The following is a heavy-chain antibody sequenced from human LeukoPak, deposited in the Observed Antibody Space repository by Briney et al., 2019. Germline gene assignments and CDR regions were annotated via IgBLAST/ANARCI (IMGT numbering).Heavy chain of an antibody. J-gene: IGHJ1*01. CDR2: MYYSGST. CDR1: GGSISSGVYY. V-gene: IGHV4-31*03. CDR3: ARARGLRMYSNSWSRYFQH. D-gene: IGHD6-13*01. Sequence: SETLSLTCTVSGGSISSGVYYWSWIRQHPGKGLEWIGYMYYSGSTYYNPSLKSRVTISVDTSKNQFSLKLSSVTAADTAVYYCARARGLRMYSNSWSRYFQHWGQGTLVTVSS.